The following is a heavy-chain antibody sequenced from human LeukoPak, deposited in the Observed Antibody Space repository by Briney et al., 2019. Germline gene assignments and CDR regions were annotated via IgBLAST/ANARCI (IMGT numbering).Heavy chain of an antibody. D-gene: IGHD3-22*01. CDR3: ARDQRDSSGYGY. V-gene: IGHV4-39*07. Sequence: SETLSLTCTVSGGPISSSSYYWGWIRQPPGKGLEWIGSIYYSGSTYYNPSLKSRVTISVDTSKNQFSLKLSSVTAAGTAVYYCARDQRDSSGYGYWGQGTLVTVSS. J-gene: IGHJ4*02. CDR2: IYYSGST. CDR1: GGPISSSSYY.